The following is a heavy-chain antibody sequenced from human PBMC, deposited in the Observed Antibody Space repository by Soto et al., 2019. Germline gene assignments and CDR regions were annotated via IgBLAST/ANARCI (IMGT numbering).Heavy chain of an antibody. J-gene: IGHJ6*02. V-gene: IGHV4-4*07. Sequence: KPSETLSLTCTVSGGSISSYYWSWIRQPAGKGLEWIGRIYTSGSTNYNPSLKSRVTMSVDTSKNQFSLKLSSVTAADTAVYYCARDQIVVVPAAIAPDIYYYYYGMDVWGQGTTVTVSS. CDR3: ARDQIVVVPAAIAPDIYYYYYGMDV. D-gene: IGHD2-2*02. CDR1: GGSISSYY. CDR2: IYTSGST.